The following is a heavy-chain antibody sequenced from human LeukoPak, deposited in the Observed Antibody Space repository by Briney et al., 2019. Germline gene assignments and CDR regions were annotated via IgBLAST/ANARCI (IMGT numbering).Heavy chain of an antibody. V-gene: IGHV1-8*01. J-gene: IGHJ4*02. D-gene: IGHD2-15*01. Sequence: ASLKVSCKASGYTFTSYDINWVRQATGQGLEWMGWMNPNSGNTGYAQKFQGRVTMTRNSSITTAYMELSSLRSEDTAVYYCARRHGRCSDGSCYYPDYWGQGTLVTVSS. CDR3: ARRHGRCSDGSCYYPDY. CDR2: MNPNSGNT. CDR1: GYTFTSYD.